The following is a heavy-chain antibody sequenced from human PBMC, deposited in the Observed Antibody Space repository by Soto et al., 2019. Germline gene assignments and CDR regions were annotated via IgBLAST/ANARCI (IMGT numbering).Heavy chain of an antibody. Sequence: PSETLSLTCTVSGGSISSSSYYWGWIRQPPGKGLEWIGSIYYSGSTYYNPSLKGRITISVDTSKNQFSLTLSSVTAADTAVYYCARQTHGYSSRWYRNYYYYGMDVWGQGATVTVSS. CDR1: GGSISSSSYY. CDR3: ARQTHGYSSRWYRNYYYYGMDV. J-gene: IGHJ6*02. CDR2: IYYSGST. D-gene: IGHD6-13*01. V-gene: IGHV4-39*01.